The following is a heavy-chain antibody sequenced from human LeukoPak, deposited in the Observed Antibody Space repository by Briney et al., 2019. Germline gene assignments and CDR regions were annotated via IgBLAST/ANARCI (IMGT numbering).Heavy chain of an antibody. Sequence: GESLRLSCAAAGFTFTSYTMNWAGHAPGKGLEWVSHIGTGTSTVGYADSIKGRFTISRDNAKNSVDLQMSSLRVDDLVVYYCVRDKDRGVDSWGQGTLVTVSS. D-gene: IGHD3-10*01. J-gene: IGHJ4*02. V-gene: IGHV3-48*01. CDR2: IGTGTSTV. CDR3: VRDKDRGVDS. CDR1: GFTFTSYT.